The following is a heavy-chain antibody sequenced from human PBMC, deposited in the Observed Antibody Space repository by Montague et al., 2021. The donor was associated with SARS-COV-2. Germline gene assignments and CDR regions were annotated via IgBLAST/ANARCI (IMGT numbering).Heavy chain of an antibody. CDR1: GLSVSSNY. J-gene: IGHJ5*01. V-gene: IGHV3-53*01. D-gene: IGHD2-15*01. Sequence: SLRLSCAASGLSVSSNYMTWVRQAPGKGLDWVSVIYSGVNTYYADSVRGRFTISRDNSKNILYLQMNRLRVDDTAVYYCARMAGGNVSRPFDFWGQGTLLSVSS. CDR2: IYSGVNT. CDR3: ARMAGGNVSRPFDF.